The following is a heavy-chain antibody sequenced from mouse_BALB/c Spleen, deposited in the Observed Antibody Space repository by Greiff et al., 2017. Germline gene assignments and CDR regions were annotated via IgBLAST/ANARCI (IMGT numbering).Heavy chain of an antibody. V-gene: IGHV5-6-3*01. CDR3: AREEDYGSSYFDY. D-gene: IGHD1-1*01. CDR2: INSNGGST. J-gene: IGHJ2*01. CDR1: GFTFSSYG. Sequence: EVKLVESGGGLVQPGGSLKLSCAASGFTFSSYGMSWVRQTPDKRLELVATINSNGGSTYYPDSVKGRFTISRDNAKNTLYLQMSSLKSEDTAMYYCAREEDYGSSYFDYGGQGTTLTVSS.